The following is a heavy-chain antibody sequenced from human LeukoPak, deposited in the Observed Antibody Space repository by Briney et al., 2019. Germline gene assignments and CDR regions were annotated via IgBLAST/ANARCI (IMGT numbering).Heavy chain of an antibody. CDR2: IYSGGST. J-gene: IGHJ4*02. Sequence: GGSLRLSCAISGFTVNSNYMSWVRQAPGKGLEWVSVIYSGGSTYYANSVKGRFTISRDNSKNTLYLQMNNLRAEDTAVYYCARDWGEVWGQGTLVTVSS. V-gene: IGHV3-53*01. D-gene: IGHD3-16*01. CDR1: GFTVNSNY. CDR3: ARDWGEV.